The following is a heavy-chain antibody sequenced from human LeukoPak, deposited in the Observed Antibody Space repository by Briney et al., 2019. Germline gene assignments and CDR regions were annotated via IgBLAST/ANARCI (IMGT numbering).Heavy chain of an antibody. CDR1: GGSFSGYY. V-gene: IGHV4-34*01. J-gene: IGHJ5*02. Sequence: SETLSLTCAVYGGSFSGYYWSWIRQPPGKGLEWIGEINHSGSTNYNPSLKSRVTISVDTSKNQFSLKLSSVTAADTAVYYCARAYCTNGVCLGWFDPWGQGTLVTVSS. D-gene: IGHD2-8*01. CDR3: ARAYCTNGVCLGWFDP. CDR2: INHSGST.